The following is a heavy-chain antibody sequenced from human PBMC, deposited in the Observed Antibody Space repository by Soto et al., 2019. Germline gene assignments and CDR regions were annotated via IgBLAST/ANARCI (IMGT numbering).Heavy chain of an antibody. CDR3: ASRGNYGSIDY. D-gene: IGHD1-7*01. J-gene: IGHJ4*02. Sequence: GGSLRLSCAASGFTFSSYGMHWVRQAPGKGLEWVAVISYDGSNKYYADSVKGRFTISRDNSKNTLYLQMNSLRAEDTAVYYCASRGNYGSIDYWGQGTLVTVSS. V-gene: IGHV3-30*03. CDR2: ISYDGSNK. CDR1: GFTFSSYG.